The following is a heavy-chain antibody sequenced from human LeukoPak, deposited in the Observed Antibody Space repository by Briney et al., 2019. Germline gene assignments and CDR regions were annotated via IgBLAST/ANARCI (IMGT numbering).Heavy chain of an antibody. CDR3: AKPARVGAVDY. CDR1: GLTFSSYA. J-gene: IGHJ4*02. CDR2: ISGSSGNT. Sequence: GGSLRLSCAASGLTFSSYAMSWVRQAPGKGLEWVSAISGSSGNTYYADSVKGRFTISRDNSKNTLYLQMNSLRAEDTAIYYCAKPARVGAVDYWGQGTLVTVSS. V-gene: IGHV3-23*01. D-gene: IGHD6-13*01.